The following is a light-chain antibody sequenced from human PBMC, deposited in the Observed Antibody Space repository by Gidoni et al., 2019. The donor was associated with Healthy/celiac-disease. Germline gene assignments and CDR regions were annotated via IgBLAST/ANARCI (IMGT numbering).Light chain of an antibody. J-gene: IGKJ1*01. V-gene: IGKV2-28*01. CDR3: MQALQTPPT. CDR2: LGS. Sequence: EIVMTEPPLSLPVTPGEPASISCRSSQSLQHSNGYNYLDWYLQKPGQSPQLLIYLGSNRASGVPDRFSGGGSGTDFTLKISRVEAEDVGVYYCMQALQTPPTFXXXTKVEIK. CDR1: QSLQHSNGYNY.